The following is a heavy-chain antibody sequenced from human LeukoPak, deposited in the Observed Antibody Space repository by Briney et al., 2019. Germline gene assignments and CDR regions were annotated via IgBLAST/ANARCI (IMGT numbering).Heavy chain of an antibody. D-gene: IGHD7-27*01. CDR1: GYSISSGYY. J-gene: IGHJ4*02. CDR3: ASRKLGNDY. Sequence: SETLSLTCTVSGYSISSGYYWGWIRQSPGKGLEWIGYIYHTGSTSYSPSLKSRVTISADTSQSQFSLKLSSVTAADTAVYYCASRKLGNDYWGQGTLVTVSS. V-gene: IGHV4-38-2*02. CDR2: IYHTGST.